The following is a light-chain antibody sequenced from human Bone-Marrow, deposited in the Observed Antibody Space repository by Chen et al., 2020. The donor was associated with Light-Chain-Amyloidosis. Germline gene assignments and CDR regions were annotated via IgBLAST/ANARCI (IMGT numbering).Light chain of an antibody. Sequence: EIVLTQSPATLSLSLGERATLSCRASQNVGTYLAWYQQKPGQAPRLLIYDASNTATGIPGRFSGSRSVTPFTLTISSLEPQDFAVYYCQQRSNWPPLTFGGGTKVE. CDR2: DAS. CDR1: QNVGTY. CDR3: QQRSNWPPLT. V-gene: IGKV3-11*01. J-gene: IGKJ4*01.